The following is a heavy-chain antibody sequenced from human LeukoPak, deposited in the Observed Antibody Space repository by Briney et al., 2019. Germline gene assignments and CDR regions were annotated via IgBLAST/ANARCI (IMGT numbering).Heavy chain of an antibody. CDR2: ITGSAVST. CDR3: AKGIYGSGSYYSNYYYNMDV. D-gene: IGHD3-10*01. Sequence: PGGSLRLSCAASELTFITYGMTWVRQAPGQGLEWVSAITGSAVSTFYADSVKGRFTISRDNSKNTLYVQMNSLRAEDTAIYYCAKGIYGSGSYYSNYYYNMDVWGKGTTVTISS. V-gene: IGHV3-23*01. CDR1: ELTFITYG. J-gene: IGHJ6*03.